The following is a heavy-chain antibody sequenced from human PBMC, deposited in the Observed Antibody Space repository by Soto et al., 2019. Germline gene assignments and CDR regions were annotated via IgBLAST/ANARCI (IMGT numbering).Heavy chain of an antibody. J-gene: IGHJ6*02. CDR2: INPNSGGT. V-gene: IGHV1-2*02. CDR3: AAHPHYGSGSYYIGVSYYHYGMDV. CDR1: GGTFSSYA. D-gene: IGHD3-10*01. Sequence: ASVKVSCKASGGTFSSYAISWVRQAPGQGLEWMGWINPNSGGTNYAQKFQGMVTMTRDTSISTAYMELSRLRSDDTAVYYCAAHPHYGSGSYYIGVSYYHYGMDVWGQGTTVTVSS.